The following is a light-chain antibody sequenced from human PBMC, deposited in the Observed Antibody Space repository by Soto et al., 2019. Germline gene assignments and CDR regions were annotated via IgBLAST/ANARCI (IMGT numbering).Light chain of an antibody. CDR2: GTS. V-gene: IGKV3-20*01. J-gene: IGKJ2*01. CDR3: HHYGRLFPRN. CDR1: QSVASNY. Sequence: EVVLTQSPGTLSLSPGVIATLSCRASQSVASNYLAWNQQKPGQAPRLLIYGTSSRATGIPERFSGCGSGTDFTLTISRLEPEDFAVYYCHHYGRLFPRNFGQGTKLEMK.